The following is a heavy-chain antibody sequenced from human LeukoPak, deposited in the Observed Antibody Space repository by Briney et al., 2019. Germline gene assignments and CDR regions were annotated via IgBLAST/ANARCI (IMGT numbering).Heavy chain of an antibody. Sequence: ASVKVSCKASGYTFTGYYMHWVRPAPGQGLEWMGWINPNSGGTNYAQKFQGRVTMTRDTSISTAYMELSRLRSDDTAVYYCARDMNIGRWLQFTPFDYWGQGTLVTVSS. CDR3: ARDMNIGRWLQFTPFDY. V-gene: IGHV1-2*02. J-gene: IGHJ4*02. CDR1: GYTFTGYY. D-gene: IGHD5-24*01. CDR2: INPNSGGT.